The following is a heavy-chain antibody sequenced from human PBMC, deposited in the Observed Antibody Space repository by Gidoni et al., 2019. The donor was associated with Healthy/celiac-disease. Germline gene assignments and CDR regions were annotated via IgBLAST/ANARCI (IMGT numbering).Heavy chain of an antibody. CDR1: GFTFSSDA. D-gene: IGHD3-16*02. CDR2: ISGSGGST. J-gene: IGHJ2*01. CDR3: AKVALHLGELSFADWYFDL. V-gene: IGHV3-23*01. Sequence: EVQLLESGGGLVQPGGSLRLSCAASGFTFSSDAMSWVRQAPGKGLEWVSSISGSGGSTYYADSVKGRFTISRDNSKNTLYLQMNSLRAEDTAVYYCAKVALHLGELSFADWYFDLWGRGTLVTVSS.